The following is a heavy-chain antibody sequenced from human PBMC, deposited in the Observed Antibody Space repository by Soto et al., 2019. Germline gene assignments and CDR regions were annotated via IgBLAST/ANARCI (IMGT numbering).Heavy chain of an antibody. CDR1: GFTFSDYY. CDR2: ISSSSRYT. CDR3: ETLGRGWDIPFTNFAY. Sequence: QVQLVESGGGLVKPGGSLRLSCAASGFTFSDYYMSWIRQAPGKGLERVSYISSSSRYTNYADSVKGRFTISRDNAKNSRYLQMNRLIAEDTAGYYCETLGRGWDIPFTNFAYWGQGTLVTVST. J-gene: IGHJ4*02. V-gene: IGHV3-11*05. D-gene: IGHD1-26*01.